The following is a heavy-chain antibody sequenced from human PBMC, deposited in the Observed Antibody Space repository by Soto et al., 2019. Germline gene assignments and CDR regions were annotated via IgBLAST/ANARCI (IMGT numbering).Heavy chain of an antibody. D-gene: IGHD3-10*01. CDR2: ISESGDRT. CDR1: GFNFRSFA. J-gene: IGHJ3*02. Sequence: GGSQRLSCAASGFNFRSFAMSWVRQAPGKGPEWVSGISESGDRTYYADSVRGRFTISRDNSRNTVHLQMNSLRAEDTAKYYCARRFGELLMADAFDIWGQGTMVTVSS. V-gene: IGHV3-23*01. CDR3: ARRFGELLMADAFDI.